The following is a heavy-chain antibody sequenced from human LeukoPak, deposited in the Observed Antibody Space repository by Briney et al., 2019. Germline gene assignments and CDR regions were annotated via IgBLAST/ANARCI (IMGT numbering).Heavy chain of an antibody. CDR3: ARGTDSSAWYGLDYYGMDV. Sequence: ASVNVSCKASGYTFTGYYIHWVRQAPGQGLEWMGWINPNSGGTNYAQKFPGRVTMTRDTSISTAYMDLSRLRSDDTAVYYCARGTDSSAWYGLDYYGMDVWGQGTTVTVSS. CDR2: INPNSGGT. J-gene: IGHJ6*02. CDR1: GYTFTGYY. D-gene: IGHD6-13*01. V-gene: IGHV1-2*02.